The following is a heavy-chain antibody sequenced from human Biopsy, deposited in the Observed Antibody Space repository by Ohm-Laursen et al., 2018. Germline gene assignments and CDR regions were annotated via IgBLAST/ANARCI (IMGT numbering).Heavy chain of an antibody. CDR1: TDTFNSYG. J-gene: IGHJ4*02. CDR2: IIPILRTT. V-gene: IGHV1-69*11. D-gene: IGHD2-2*01. CDR3: AREAIGYQLPCDD. Sequence: SVTVSCKAPTDTFNSYGIIWVRQAPGQGLEWMGRIIPILRTTAYAQTFLGRVTITADSPTSTVDMELTSLTSDDTAVYFCAREAIGYQLPCDDWGQGTLVTVSS.